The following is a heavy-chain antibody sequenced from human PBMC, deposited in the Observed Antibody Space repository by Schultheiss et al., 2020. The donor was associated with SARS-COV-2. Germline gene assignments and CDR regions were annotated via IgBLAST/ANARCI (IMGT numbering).Heavy chain of an antibody. J-gene: IGHJ4*02. CDR3: ARLLYYDKNGYSPSHYFDY. Sequence: SETLSLTCTVSGGSISSGGYYWSWIRQPPGKGLEWIGTIYYSGSTYYNTSLKRRVTISVETSKNQFSLRLRSVTAADTAVYYCARLLYYDKNGYSPSHYFDYWGQGTLVTVSS. CDR1: GGSISSGGYY. D-gene: IGHD3-22*01. CDR2: IYYSGST. V-gene: IGHV4-39*01.